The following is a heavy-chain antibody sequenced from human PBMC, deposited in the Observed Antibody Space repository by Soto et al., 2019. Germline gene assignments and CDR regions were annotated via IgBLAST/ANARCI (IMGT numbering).Heavy chain of an antibody. CDR1: GYTFTSYD. D-gene: IGHD3-3*01. CDR2: MNPNSGNT. V-gene: IGHV1-8*01. J-gene: IGHJ6*02. CDR3: ARGAYYDFWSGYQMPYYYYGMDV. Sequence: ASVKVSCTASGYTFTSYDINWVRQATGQGLEWMGWMNPNSGNTGYAQKFQGRVTMTRNTSISTAYMELRSLRSDDTAVYYCARGAYYDFWSGYQMPYYYYGMDVWGQGTTVTVSS.